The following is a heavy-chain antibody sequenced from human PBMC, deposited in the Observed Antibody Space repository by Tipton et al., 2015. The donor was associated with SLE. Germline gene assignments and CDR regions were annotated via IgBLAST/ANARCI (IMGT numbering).Heavy chain of an antibody. V-gene: IGHV4-34*01. Sequence: TLSLTCAVYGGSFSGYYWSWIRQPPGKGLEWIGEINHSGSTNYNPSLKSRVTISVATSMNQFSLKLSSVTAADTAVYYCAGTYYGDYVWFDPWGQGILVTVSS. CDR3: AGTYYGDYVWFDP. CDR1: GGSFSGYY. D-gene: IGHD4-17*01. J-gene: IGHJ5*02. CDR2: INHSGST.